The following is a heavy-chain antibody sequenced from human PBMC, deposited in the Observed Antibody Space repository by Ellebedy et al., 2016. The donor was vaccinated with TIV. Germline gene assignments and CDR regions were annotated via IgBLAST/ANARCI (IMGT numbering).Heavy chain of an antibody. D-gene: IGHD6-19*01. J-gene: IGHJ5*02. V-gene: IGHV4-59*01. CDR2: LYYSGST. CDR3: ARGYSSGWYNWFDT. CDR1: GGSISSYS. Sequence: MPSETLSLTCTVSGGSISSYSWSWIRQPPGKGLEWIGYLYYSGSTNYYPSLKSRVTISVDTFKNQFSQKLSSFTAGDTAVYYLARGYSSGWYNWFDTWGQGTLVTVSS.